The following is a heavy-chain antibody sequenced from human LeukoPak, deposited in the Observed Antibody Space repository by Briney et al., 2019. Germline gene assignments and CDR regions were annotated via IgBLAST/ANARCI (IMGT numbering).Heavy chain of an antibody. CDR2: SNTNSGGT. D-gene: IGHD3-3*01. V-gene: IGHV1-2*02. Sequence: ASVKVSCKASGYTFTGYYMHWVRQAPEQGLEWMGWSNTNSGGTNYAQKFQGRVTMTRDTSISTAYMELSRLRSDDTAVYYCARDLRLEGFDPWGQGTLVTVSS. CDR3: ARDLRLEGFDP. J-gene: IGHJ5*02. CDR1: GYTFTGYY.